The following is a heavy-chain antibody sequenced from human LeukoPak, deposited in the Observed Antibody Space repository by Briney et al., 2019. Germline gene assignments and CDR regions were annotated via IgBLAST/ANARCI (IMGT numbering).Heavy chain of an antibody. D-gene: IGHD2-2*01. Sequence: SQTLSLTCPISGDSVSSNSAAWNWIRQSPSRGLEWLGRTYYRSKWYNDYAVSVKSRITINPDTSKNQFSLQLNSVTPEDTAVYYCARDYIVVVPAATTRRAYYYYGMDVWGKGTTVTVSS. V-gene: IGHV6-1*01. CDR2: TYYRSKWYN. CDR3: ARDYIVVVPAATTRRAYYYYGMDV. J-gene: IGHJ6*04. CDR1: GDSVSSNSAA.